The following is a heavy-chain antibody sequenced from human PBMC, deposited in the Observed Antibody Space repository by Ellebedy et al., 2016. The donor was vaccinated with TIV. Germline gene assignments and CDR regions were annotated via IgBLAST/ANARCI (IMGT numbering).Heavy chain of an antibody. J-gene: IGHJ4*02. D-gene: IGHD3-22*01. CDR2: IIPIFGTA. CDR1: GGTFSSYA. V-gene: IGHV1-69*13. Sequence: SVKVSXXASGGTFSSYAISWVRQAPGQGLEWMGGIIPIFGTANYAQKFQGRVTITADESTSTAYMELSSLRSEDTAVYYCARGPYYYDSSGYYSFDYWGQGTLVTVSS. CDR3: ARGPYYYDSSGYYSFDY.